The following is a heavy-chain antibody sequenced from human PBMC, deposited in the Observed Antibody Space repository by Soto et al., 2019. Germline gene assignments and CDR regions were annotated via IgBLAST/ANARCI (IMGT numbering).Heavy chain of an antibody. CDR2: VSYDGSKA. CDR3: ARDKDSSYFPPPYFFDS. Sequence: QVELVESWGGVVQPGRSLSVSCAASGFTFRSFTIHWVRQAPGKGLEWVATVSYDGSKADYADSVRGRFTISRDNSNNTLSLHMDSLRPEDSALYFCARDKDSSYFPPPYFFDSWGQGLRVTVSS. J-gene: IGHJ4*02. D-gene: IGHD1-26*01. V-gene: IGHV3-30*04. CDR1: GFTFRSFT.